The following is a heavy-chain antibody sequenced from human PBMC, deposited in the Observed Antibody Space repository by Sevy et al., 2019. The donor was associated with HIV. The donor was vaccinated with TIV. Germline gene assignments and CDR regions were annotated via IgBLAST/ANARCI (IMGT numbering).Heavy chain of an antibody. D-gene: IGHD3-10*01. Sequence: GGSLRLSCAASGFSFSSYWMSWVRQAPGKGLEWVANIKQDGSEKYYVDSVKGRFTISRDNAKNSLSLQMNSLRAEDRAVYFSEREIYGSGSYYNVGGNWFDPWGQGTLVTVSS. CDR1: GFSFSSYW. V-gene: IGHV3-7*01. J-gene: IGHJ5*02. CDR3: EREIYGSGSYYNVGGNWFDP. CDR2: IKQDGSEK.